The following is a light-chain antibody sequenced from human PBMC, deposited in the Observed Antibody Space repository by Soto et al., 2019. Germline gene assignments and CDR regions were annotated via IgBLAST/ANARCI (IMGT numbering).Light chain of an antibody. CDR1: SSNIGSNT. CDR2: SNN. CDR3: AAWDDSLNVL. J-gene: IGLJ2*01. Sequence: QSVLTQPPSASGTPGQRVTISCSGSSSNIGSNTVNWYQQLPGTAPKLPIYSNNQRPSGVPDRFSGSKSGTSASLAISGLQSEDEADYYCAAWDDSLNVLFGGGT. V-gene: IGLV1-44*01.